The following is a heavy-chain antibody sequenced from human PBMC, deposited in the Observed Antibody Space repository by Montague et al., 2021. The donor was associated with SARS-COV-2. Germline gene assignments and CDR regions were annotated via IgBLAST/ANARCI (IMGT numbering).Heavy chain of an antibody. CDR2: TNYRSKWTS. CDR3: VRDTGSAQAGFDA. CDR1: GDSVWSNTAA. V-gene: IGHV6-1*01. J-gene: IGHJ4*02. D-gene: IGHD4-17*01. Sequence: CAISGDSVWSNTAAWNWIRQSPSRGLEWLGRTNYRSKWTSDYATSAEGRISIDPDTSKNQFFLHLRSVTPEDTGVYYCVRDTGSAQAGFDAWGQGTLVTVSS.